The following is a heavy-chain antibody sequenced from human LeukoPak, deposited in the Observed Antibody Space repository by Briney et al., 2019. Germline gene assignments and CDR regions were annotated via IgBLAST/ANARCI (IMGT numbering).Heavy chain of an antibody. D-gene: IGHD6-19*01. CDR3: ARDQSIAVAGPEYYFDY. CDR2: INPSGGST. Sequence: ASVKVSCKAPGYTFTSYYMHWVRQAPGQGLEWMGIINPSGGSTSYAQKFQGRVTMTRVTSTSTLYMELSSLRAEDTAVYYCARDQSIAVAGPEYYFDYWGQGTLVTVSS. J-gene: IGHJ4*02. V-gene: IGHV1-46*01. CDR1: GYTFTSYY.